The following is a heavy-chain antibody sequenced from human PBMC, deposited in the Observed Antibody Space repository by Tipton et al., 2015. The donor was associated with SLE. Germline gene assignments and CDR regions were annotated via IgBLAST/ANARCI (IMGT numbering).Heavy chain of an antibody. D-gene: IGHD2-15*01. J-gene: IGHJ6*02. Sequence: SLRLSCAASGFTFSSYWMHWVRQAPGKGLVWVSRINSDGSSTSYADSVKGRFTISRDNAKNTLYLQMNSLRAEDTAVYYCARRLDYCSGGSCYYYYGMDVWGQGTTDTVSS. CDR1: GFTFSSYW. CDR3: ARRLDYCSGGSCYYYYGMDV. CDR2: INSDGSST. V-gene: IGHV3-74*01.